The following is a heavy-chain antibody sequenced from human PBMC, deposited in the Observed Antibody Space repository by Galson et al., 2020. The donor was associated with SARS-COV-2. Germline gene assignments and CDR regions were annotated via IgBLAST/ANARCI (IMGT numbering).Heavy chain of an antibody. Sequence: GEYLKLHCAASGFTFSSYSMNRVRQAPGKGLEWVSYISSSSSTIYHADPVKGRFTIPSDKAKNSLYLQMNSLRDEDTAVYYCARVFCGGDCYSFYYDCGMYVWGQVTTGTVSS. CDR1: GFTFSSYS. J-gene: IGHJ6*02. D-gene: IGHD2-21*02. V-gene: IGHV3-48*02. CDR2: ISSSSSTI. CDR3: ARVFCGGDCYSFYYDCGMYV.